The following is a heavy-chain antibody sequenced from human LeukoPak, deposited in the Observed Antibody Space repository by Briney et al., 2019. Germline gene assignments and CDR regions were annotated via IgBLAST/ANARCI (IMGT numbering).Heavy chain of an antibody. CDR3: ARAPAPMASFYYFDH. D-gene: IGHD3-10*01. V-gene: IGHV1-69*13. Sequence: ASVKVSCKASGGTFSSYAISWVRQAPGQGLEWMGGLIPIFGTANYAQKFQGRVTITADESTSTAYMELSSLRSEDTAVYYCARAPAPMASFYYFDHWGQGTLVTVSS. J-gene: IGHJ4*02. CDR1: GGTFSSYA. CDR2: LIPIFGTA.